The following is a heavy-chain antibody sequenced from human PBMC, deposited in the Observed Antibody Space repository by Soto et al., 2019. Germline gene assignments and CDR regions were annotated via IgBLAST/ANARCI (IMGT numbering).Heavy chain of an antibody. D-gene: IGHD5-12*01. J-gene: IGHJ6*03. Sequence: QVQLQESGPGLVKPSETLSLSCTVSGGSITSYHWSWIRQPPGKGLEWIGNIYYSGSTNYNPSLKSRVTMSVDTSNNQFSLNLSSVTAADTALYYCAIEVADYYYYYYMDVWGKGTTVTVSS. CDR2: IYYSGST. V-gene: IGHV4-59*01. CDR1: GGSITSYH. CDR3: AIEVADYYYYYYMDV.